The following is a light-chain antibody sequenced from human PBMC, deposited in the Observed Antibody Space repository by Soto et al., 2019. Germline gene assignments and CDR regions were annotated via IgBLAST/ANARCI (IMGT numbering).Light chain of an antibody. V-gene: IGLV2-14*01. Sequence: QSALTQPASVSGSPGQSITISCTGTSSDVGGYNYVSWYQQHPGKAPKLMIYDVSNRPSEVSNRFAGSKSGNTASLTISGLQAEDEADDYCSSYTSSSTLIEFGGGTKLTVL. CDR3: SSYTSSSTLIE. CDR1: SSDVGGYNY. J-gene: IGLJ3*02. CDR2: DVS.